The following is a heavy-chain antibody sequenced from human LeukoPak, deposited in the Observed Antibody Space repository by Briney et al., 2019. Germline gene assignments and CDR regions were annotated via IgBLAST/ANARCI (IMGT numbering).Heavy chain of an antibody. D-gene: IGHD3-9*01. V-gene: IGHV3-7*05. Sequence: GGSLRLSCAASGFTFSSYWMSWVRQAPGKGLEWVTNIKQDGSEKYYVDSVKGRFTISRDNAKNSLYLQMNSLRAEDTAIYYCAKNGKDNYDMFFDFWGQGTLVTVSS. CDR2: IKQDGSEK. CDR1: GFTFSSYW. CDR3: AKNGKDNYDMFFDF. J-gene: IGHJ4*02.